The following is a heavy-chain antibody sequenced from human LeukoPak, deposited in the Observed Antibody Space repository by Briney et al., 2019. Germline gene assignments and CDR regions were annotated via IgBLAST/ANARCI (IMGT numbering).Heavy chain of an antibody. V-gene: IGHV3-11*04. CDR3: ARGMVRGHNWFDP. CDR2: ISSSGSII. CDR1: GFIFSDYY. Sequence: GGSLRLSCTPSGFIFSDYYMSWIRQAPGKGLEWVSYISSSGSIIYYADSVKGRFTISRDNAKNSLYLQMNSLRAEDTAVYYCARGMVRGHNWFDPWGQGTLVTVSS. D-gene: IGHD3-10*01. J-gene: IGHJ5*02.